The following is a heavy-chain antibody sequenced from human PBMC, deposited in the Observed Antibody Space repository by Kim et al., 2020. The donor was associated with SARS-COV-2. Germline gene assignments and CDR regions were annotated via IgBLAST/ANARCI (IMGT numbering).Heavy chain of an antibody. D-gene: IGHD1-26*01. CDR2: T. CDR3: ANEKWSYDFDY. J-gene: IGHJ4*02. V-gene: IGHV3-23*01. Sequence: TYYADSVKGRFTISRDNSKNTLYLQMNSLRAEDTAVYYCANEKWSYDFDYWGQGTLVTVSS.